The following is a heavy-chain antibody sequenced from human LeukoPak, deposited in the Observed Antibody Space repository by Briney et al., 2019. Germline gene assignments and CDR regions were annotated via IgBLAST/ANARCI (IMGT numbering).Heavy chain of an antibody. CDR2: TKDRGNNYNT. CDR1: GFTASDFF. Sequence: PGGSLRLSCAASGFTASDFFMDWVRQAPGKGLEWVGRTKDRGNNYNTEYAASVTGRFTISRDDSKNSLSLQMNSPKIEDTAIYYCARVRGGLWYAFDLWGRGTMVTVSS. J-gene: IGHJ3*01. V-gene: IGHV3-72*01. CDR3: ARVRGGLWYAFDL. D-gene: IGHD2-21*01.